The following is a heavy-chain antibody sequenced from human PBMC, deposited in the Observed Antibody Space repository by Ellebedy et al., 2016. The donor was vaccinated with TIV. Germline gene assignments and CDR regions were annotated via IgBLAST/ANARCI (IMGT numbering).Heavy chain of an antibody. D-gene: IGHD6-19*01. CDR1: GFSFSSYT. Sequence: GGSLRLXXVASGFSFSSYTMSWVRQVPGKGLEWVSCISGSTSTTYYADSVEGRFTISRDNSKNTLYLQMNSLRAEDTAVYYCAKGGSGWSLDYWGQGTLVTVSS. J-gene: IGHJ4*02. CDR2: ISGSTSTT. CDR3: AKGGSGWSLDY. V-gene: IGHV3-23*01.